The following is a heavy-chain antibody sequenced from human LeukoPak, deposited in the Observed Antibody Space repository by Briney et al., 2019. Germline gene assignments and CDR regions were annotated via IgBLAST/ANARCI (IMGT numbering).Heavy chain of an antibody. V-gene: IGHV4-4*07. Sequence: PSETLSLTCTVSGGSISSYYWSWLRQPAGKGLEWIGRIYTSGSTNYHPSLKSGVTISVDTSKTQFSLKLSSVTAVDTAVYYCASVGPFCSSTSCYTWNDAFDIWGQGTMVTVSS. D-gene: IGHD2-2*02. CDR3: ASVGPFCSSTSCYTWNDAFDI. CDR1: GGSISSYY. J-gene: IGHJ3*02. CDR2: IYTSGST.